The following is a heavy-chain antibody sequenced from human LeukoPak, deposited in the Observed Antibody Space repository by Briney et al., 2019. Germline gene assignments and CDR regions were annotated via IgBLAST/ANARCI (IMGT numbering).Heavy chain of an antibody. J-gene: IGHJ4*02. CDR2: ISSSGSTI. V-gene: IGHV3-11*01. CDR3: ARDQLLGSGPYYYGSGSIDY. Sequence: GGSLRLSCAASGFTFSDYYMSWIRQAPGKGLEWVSYISSSGSTIYYADSVKGRFTISRDNAKNSLYLQMNSLRAEDTAVYYCARDQLLGSGPYYYGSGSIDYWGQGTLVTVSS. D-gene: IGHD3-10*01. CDR1: GFTFSDYY.